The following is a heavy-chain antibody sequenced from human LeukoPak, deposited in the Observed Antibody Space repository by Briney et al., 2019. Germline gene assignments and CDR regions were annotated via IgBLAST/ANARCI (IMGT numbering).Heavy chain of an antibody. CDR2: IYPGDSDT. V-gene: IGHV5-51*01. Sequence: HGESLKISCKGSGYSFTSYWIGWVRQMPGKGLEWMGIIYPGDSDTRYSPSFQGQVTISADKSISTAYLQWSSLKASDTAMYYCARLSIFGVVIPKFDPWGQGTLVTVSS. D-gene: IGHD3-3*01. J-gene: IGHJ5*02. CDR1: GYSFTSYW. CDR3: ARLSIFGVVIPKFDP.